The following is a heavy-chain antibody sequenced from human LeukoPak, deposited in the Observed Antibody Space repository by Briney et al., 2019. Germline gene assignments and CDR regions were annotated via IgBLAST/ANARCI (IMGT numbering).Heavy chain of an antibody. CDR1: GGSISSNY. J-gene: IGHJ5*02. D-gene: IGHD2-8*01. CDR2: ICYSGST. V-gene: IGHV4-59*08. CDR3: ATRRAEGGTNGHDNWFDR. Sequence: PSETLSLTCTVSGGSISSNYWSWIRQPPGKGLDWIGSICYSGSTNYNPSLKSRVTISIDTSKNQFSLKLSSVTAADTAVYYCATRRAEGGTNGHDNWFDRWGQRSLVTVSS.